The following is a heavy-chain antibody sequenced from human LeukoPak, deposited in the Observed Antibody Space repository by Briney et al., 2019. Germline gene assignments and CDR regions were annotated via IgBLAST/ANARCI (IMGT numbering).Heavy chain of an antibody. J-gene: IGHJ4*02. D-gene: IGHD5-12*01. Sequence: SETLSLTCTVSGGSISNQYWNWIRQPPGKGLEWIGYVHYSGSTYYNPSLKSRVTISVDRSKNQFSLKLSSVTAADTAVYYCARGGFSKGTDYWGQGTLVTVSS. CDR3: ARGGFSKGTDY. CDR2: VHYSGST. V-gene: IGHV4-59*11. CDR1: GGSISNQY.